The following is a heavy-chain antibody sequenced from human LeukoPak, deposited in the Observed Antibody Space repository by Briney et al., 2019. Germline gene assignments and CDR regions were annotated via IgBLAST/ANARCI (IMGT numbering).Heavy chain of an antibody. Sequence: SETLSLTCTVSGGSISSYYWSWIRQPPGKGLEWIGYIYYSGSTNYNPSLKSRVTISVDTSKNQFSLKLSSVTAADTAVYYCARSIPSDFWSGYQEYYYYYMDVWGKGTTVTVYS. CDR3: ARSIPSDFWSGYQEYYYYYMDV. CDR1: GGSISSYY. CDR2: IYYSGST. V-gene: IGHV4-59*01. J-gene: IGHJ6*03. D-gene: IGHD3-3*01.